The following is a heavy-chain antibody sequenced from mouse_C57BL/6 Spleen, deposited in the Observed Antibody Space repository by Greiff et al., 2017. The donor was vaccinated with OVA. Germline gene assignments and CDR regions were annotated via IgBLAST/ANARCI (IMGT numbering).Heavy chain of an antibody. CDR1: GYTFTDYY. CDR2: IYPGSGNT. CDR3: ARGGLYDGYYWFAY. J-gene: IGHJ3*01. V-gene: IGHV1-76*01. D-gene: IGHD2-3*01. Sequence: QVHVKQSEAELVRPGASVKLSCKASGYTFTDYYINWVKQRPGQGLEWIARIYPGSGNTYYNEKFKGKATLTAEKSSSTAYMQLSSLTSEDSAVYFCARGGLYDGYYWFAYWGQGTLVTVSA.